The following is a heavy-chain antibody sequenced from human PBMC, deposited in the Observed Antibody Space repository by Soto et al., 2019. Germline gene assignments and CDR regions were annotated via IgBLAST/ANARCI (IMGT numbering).Heavy chain of an antibody. CDR2: IYYSGST. Sequence: NPSETLSLTCSVSGGSVSSGGYYCSWIRQPPGKGLEWIGYIYYSGSTNYNPSLKSRVTISVDTSKNQFSLKLSSVTAADTAVYYCARGNYYDSSGYDPYLDYWGQGTLVTVSS. D-gene: IGHD3-22*01. J-gene: IGHJ4*02. CDR3: ARGNYYDSSGYDPYLDY. V-gene: IGHV4-61*08. CDR1: GGSVSSGGYY.